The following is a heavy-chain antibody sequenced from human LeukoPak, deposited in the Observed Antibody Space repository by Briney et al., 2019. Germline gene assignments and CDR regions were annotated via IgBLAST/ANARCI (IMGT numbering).Heavy chain of an antibody. D-gene: IGHD6-13*01. V-gene: IGHV3-23*01. J-gene: IGHJ4*02. CDR3: AKGGGSSWGYIDY. CDR2: IIPSGVSP. Sequence: QTGGSLRLSCAASGFTFSSYSMSWVRQAPGKGLEWVSAIIPSGVSPYYADSVKGRFTISRDNSKNTLYLQMNSLRAEDTAVYYCAKGGGSSWGYIDYWGQGTLVTVSS. CDR1: GFTFSSYS.